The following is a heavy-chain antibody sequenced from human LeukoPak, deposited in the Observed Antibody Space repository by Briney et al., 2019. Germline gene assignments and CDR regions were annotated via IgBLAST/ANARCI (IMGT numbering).Heavy chain of an antibody. D-gene: IGHD6-13*01. CDR2: IYTSGST. Sequence: SETLSLTCTVSGGSISSYYGSWIRQPAGRGGEGMGRIYTSGSTNYNPSLKSRVTMSVDTSKYQFSLKLSSVTAADTAVYYCARESMYSSSWAIDYWGQGTLVTVSS. V-gene: IGHV4-4*07. J-gene: IGHJ4*02. CDR1: GGSISSYY. CDR3: ARESMYSSSWAIDY.